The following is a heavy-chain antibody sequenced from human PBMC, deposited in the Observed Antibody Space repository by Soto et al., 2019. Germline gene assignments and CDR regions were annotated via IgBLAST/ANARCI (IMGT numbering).Heavy chain of an antibody. D-gene: IGHD6-13*01. CDR3: ARERGIAAAGNGWFDP. Sequence: SAVKVACNASGGTFSSYAISWVRQAPGQGLEWMGGIIPIFGTANYAQKFQGRVTITADKSTSTAYMELSSLRSEDKAVYYCARERGIAAAGNGWFDPWGQGTLVTVSS. J-gene: IGHJ5*02. V-gene: IGHV1-69*06. CDR2: IIPIFGTA. CDR1: GGTFSSYA.